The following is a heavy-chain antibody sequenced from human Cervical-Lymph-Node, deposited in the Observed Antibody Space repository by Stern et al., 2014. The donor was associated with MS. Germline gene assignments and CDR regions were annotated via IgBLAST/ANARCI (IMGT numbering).Heavy chain of an antibody. Sequence: EVQLVESGTEVKKPGESLKISCKGSGYSFSNYWIGWVRQMPGKCLEWIGIIYPGDTDTRYSPSFQGQVTISADKSINTAYLQWSSLKASDTAIYYCATAPPRGYTYGNFDYWGQGTLVTVSS. V-gene: IGHV5-51*03. J-gene: IGHJ4*02. CDR1: GYSFSNYW. CDR2: IYPGDTDT. CDR3: ATAPPRGYTYGNFDY. D-gene: IGHD5-18*01.